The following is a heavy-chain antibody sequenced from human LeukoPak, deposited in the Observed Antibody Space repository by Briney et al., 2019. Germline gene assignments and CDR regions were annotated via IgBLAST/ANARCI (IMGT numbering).Heavy chain of an antibody. Sequence: SETLSLTCTVSGYSLSSGYYWGWIRQPPGKGLEWIGSIYHSGSTYYNPSLKSRVTISVDTSKNQFSLKLSSVTAADTAVYYCAITYYYDSSGLLDYWGQGTLVTVSS. V-gene: IGHV4-38-2*02. D-gene: IGHD3-22*01. CDR2: IYHSGST. CDR1: GYSLSSGYY. J-gene: IGHJ4*02. CDR3: AITYYYDSSGLLDY.